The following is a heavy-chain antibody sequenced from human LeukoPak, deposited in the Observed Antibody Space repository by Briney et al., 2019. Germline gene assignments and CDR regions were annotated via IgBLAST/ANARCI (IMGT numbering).Heavy chain of an antibody. Sequence: PGGSLRLSCAASGFTFSTYSMNWVRQAPGKGLEWVAVIWYDGSNKYYADSVKGRFTISRDNSKNTLYLQMNSLRAEDTAVYYCARDPQGQWPTGYYFDYWGQGTLVTVSS. CDR3: ARDPQGQWPTGYYFDY. D-gene: IGHD6-19*01. J-gene: IGHJ4*02. CDR2: IWYDGSNK. CDR1: GFTFSTYS. V-gene: IGHV3-33*08.